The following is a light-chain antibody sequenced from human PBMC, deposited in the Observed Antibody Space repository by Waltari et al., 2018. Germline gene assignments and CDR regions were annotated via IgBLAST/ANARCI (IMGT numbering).Light chain of an antibody. CDR3: AAWDGSLYV. CDR2: LNS. V-gene: IGLV1-44*01. Sequence: QSVLTQPPSASGTPGQRVTIPCSGISSNLGSNTVNWFQPLPGTAPKLLLYLNSQRPSGGPDRFSGSKSGTSASLAISGLQSEDEADYYCAAWDGSLYVFGTGTKVTVL. CDR1: SSNLGSNT. J-gene: IGLJ1*01.